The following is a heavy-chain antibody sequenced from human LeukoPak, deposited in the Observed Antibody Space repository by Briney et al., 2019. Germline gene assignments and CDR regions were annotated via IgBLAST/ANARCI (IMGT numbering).Heavy chain of an antibody. D-gene: IGHD5-12*01. Sequence: PGGSLRLSCAASGLTFDTYAMHWVRQGPGKGLEWVSGISWNSATITYADSVQGRFTISRDNAKNLLYLQINSLRGEDTALYYCERDGREFRTDEPWLGHWGQGTLVSVSS. CDR1: GLTFDTYA. V-gene: IGHV3-9*01. CDR2: ISWNSATI. J-gene: IGHJ4*02. CDR3: ERDGREFRTDEPWLGH.